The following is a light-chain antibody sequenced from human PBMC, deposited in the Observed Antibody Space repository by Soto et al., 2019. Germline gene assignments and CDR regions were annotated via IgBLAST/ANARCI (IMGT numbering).Light chain of an antibody. CDR3: QQHSKWPRT. Sequence: EIVMTQSPATLSVSPGERATLSCRASESVSSNLAWYQQKPGQAPRLLFYGASTRATDIPARFSGTGSGTEFTLIISSLQSKDFAVYYCQQHSKWPRTFGQGTKVEIK. J-gene: IGKJ1*01. CDR1: ESVSSN. V-gene: IGKV3-15*01. CDR2: GAS.